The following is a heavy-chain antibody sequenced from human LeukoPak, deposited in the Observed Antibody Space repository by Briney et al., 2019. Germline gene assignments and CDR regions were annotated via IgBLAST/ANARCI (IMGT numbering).Heavy chain of an antibody. V-gene: IGHV3-23*01. CDR2: ISGSGFST. D-gene: IGHD6-13*01. Sequence: GGSLRLSCSPSGLTLSSHAMSCVPEATGRGVEWVPGISGSGFSTYYADSVKGRFTISRDNSKNTLYLQVNSLRAEDTAVYYCAKDPRAAADFTGDYWGQGTLVTVSS. CDR1: GLTLSSHA. CDR3: AKDPRAAADFTGDY. J-gene: IGHJ4*02.